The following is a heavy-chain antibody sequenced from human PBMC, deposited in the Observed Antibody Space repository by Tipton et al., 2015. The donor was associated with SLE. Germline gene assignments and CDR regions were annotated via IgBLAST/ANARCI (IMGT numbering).Heavy chain of an antibody. CDR3: ASPYQPRVWLRLGDAFDI. CDR2: IYYSGST. J-gene: IGHJ3*02. Sequence: LRLSCTVSGGSISSYYWGWIRQPPGKGLEWIGSIYYSGSTYYNPSLKSRVTISVDTSKNQFSLKLSSVTAADTAVYYCASPYQPRVWLRLGDAFDIWGQGTMVTVSS. D-gene: IGHD5-12*01. CDR1: GGSISSYY. V-gene: IGHV4-39*01.